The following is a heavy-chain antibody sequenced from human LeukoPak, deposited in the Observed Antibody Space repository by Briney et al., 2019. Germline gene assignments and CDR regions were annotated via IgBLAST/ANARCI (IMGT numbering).Heavy chain of an antibody. CDR2: ISSSSNYI. D-gene: IGHD4-17*01. CDR3: ARDMTTPTTCYLQH. CDR1: GFTFSTYS. Sequence: GGSLRLPCAASGFTFSTYSMNWVRQAPGKGLEWVSSISSSSNYIYYADSVKGRFSISRDDAKNSLFLQMNGLRAEDTAVYYCARDMTTPTTCYLQHWGQGTLVTVSS. V-gene: IGHV3-21*01. J-gene: IGHJ1*01.